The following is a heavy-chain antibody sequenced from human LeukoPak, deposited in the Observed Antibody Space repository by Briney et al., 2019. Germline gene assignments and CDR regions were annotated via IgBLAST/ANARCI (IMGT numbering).Heavy chain of an antibody. Sequence: EASVKVSCKASGYTFTSYAMNWVRQAPGQGLEWMGWINTNTGNPTYAQGFTGRFVFSLDTSVSTAYLQISSLKAEDTAVYYCARDLPKWFGEPLDYWGQGTLVTVSS. CDR2: INTNTGNP. D-gene: IGHD3-10*01. V-gene: IGHV7-4-1*02. J-gene: IGHJ4*02. CDR1: GYTFTSYA. CDR3: ARDLPKWFGEPLDY.